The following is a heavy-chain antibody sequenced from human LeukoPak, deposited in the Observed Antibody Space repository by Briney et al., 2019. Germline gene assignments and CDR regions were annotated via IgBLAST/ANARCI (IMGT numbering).Heavy chain of an antibody. CDR2: IIGSGGST. J-gene: IGHJ4*02. CDR1: GLTFSNYG. D-gene: IGHD3-22*01. V-gene: IGHV3-23*01. CDR3: ARDSSGFDY. Sequence: GGSLRLSCAASGLTFSNYGMSWVRQAPGKGLEWVSSIIGSGGSTNYADSVKGRFTISRDNSKNTLYLQMNSLRAEDTAVYYCARDSSGFDYWGQGTLVTVSS.